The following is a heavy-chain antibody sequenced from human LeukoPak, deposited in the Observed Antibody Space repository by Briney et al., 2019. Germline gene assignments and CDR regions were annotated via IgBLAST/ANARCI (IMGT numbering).Heavy chain of an antibody. CDR1: GYTFTGYY. CDR3: AREIVVVPAAIGGGYDY. D-gene: IGHD2-2*02. V-gene: IGHV1-2*02. Sequence: ASVKVSCKASGYTFTGYYMHWVRQAPGQGLEWMGWINPNSGGTNYAQKFQGRVTMTRDTSISTAYMELSRLRSDDTAVYYCAREIVVVPAAIGGGYDYWGQGTLVTVSS. J-gene: IGHJ4*02. CDR2: INPNSGGT.